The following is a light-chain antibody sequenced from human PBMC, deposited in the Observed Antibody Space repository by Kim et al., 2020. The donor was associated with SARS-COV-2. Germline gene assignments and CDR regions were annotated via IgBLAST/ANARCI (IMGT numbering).Light chain of an antibody. CDR1: QSVSNRY. CDR2: AAT. Sequence: SPGERATLSSRASQSVSNRYLAWYQQKPGQAPRLLIYAATTRATGIPDRFSGSGSGTDFTLAISRLEPEDSAVYYCQQYDNLPRTFGQGTKVDIK. CDR3: QQYDNLPRT. J-gene: IGKJ1*01. V-gene: IGKV3-20*01.